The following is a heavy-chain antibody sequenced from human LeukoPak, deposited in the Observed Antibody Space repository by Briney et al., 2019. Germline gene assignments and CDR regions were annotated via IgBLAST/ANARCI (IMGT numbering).Heavy chain of an antibody. D-gene: IGHD4-17*01. J-gene: IGHJ4*02. CDR2: MNPNSGNT. V-gene: IGHV1-8*01. CDR1: GYTFTGYY. Sequence: ASVKVSCKASGYTFTGYYMHWVRQAPGQGLEWMGWMNPNSGNTGYAQKFQGRVTMTRNTSISTAYMELSSLRSEDTAVYYCAREMLGDYAVDYWGQGTLVTVSS. CDR3: AREMLGDYAVDY.